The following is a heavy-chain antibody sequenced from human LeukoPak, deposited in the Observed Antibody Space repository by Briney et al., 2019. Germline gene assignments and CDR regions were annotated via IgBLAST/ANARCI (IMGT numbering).Heavy chain of an antibody. Sequence: ASVKVSCKVSGYTLTELGMHWVRQAPGKGLEWMGGFDPEDGETIYAQKFQGRVTMTRNTSISTAYMELSSLRSEDTAVYYCARAPTDNNWNYDGNYYGVDVWGQGTTVTVSS. CDR3: ARAPTDNNWNYDGNYYGVDV. CDR2: FDPEDGET. J-gene: IGHJ6*02. D-gene: IGHD1-7*01. V-gene: IGHV1-24*01. CDR1: GYTLTELG.